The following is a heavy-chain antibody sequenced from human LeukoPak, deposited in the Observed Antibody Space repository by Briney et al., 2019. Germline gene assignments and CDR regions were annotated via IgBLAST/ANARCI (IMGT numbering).Heavy chain of an antibody. CDR1: GFTFSSYA. CDR3: AKIPPATANYYGMDV. Sequence: GGSLRLSCAASGFTFSSYAMSLVRQAPGKGLEWVSAISGSGGSTYYADSVKGRFTNSRDNSKNTLYLQMNSLRAEDTAVYYCAKIPPATANYYGMDVWGQGTTVTVSS. J-gene: IGHJ6*02. CDR2: ISGSGGST. V-gene: IGHV3-23*01.